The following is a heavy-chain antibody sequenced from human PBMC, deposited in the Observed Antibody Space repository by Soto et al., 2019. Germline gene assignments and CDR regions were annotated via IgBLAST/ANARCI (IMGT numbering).Heavy chain of an antibody. J-gene: IGHJ4*02. V-gene: IGHV3-15*01. Sequence: SSNWWSWVRQPPGKGLEWVGRIKRKTDDGTTDYAAPVKGRFTISRDDSKNTLYLQMNSLKTEDTAVYYCTTGLSSGYYNLDYWGQGTLVTVSS. D-gene: IGHD3-22*01. CDR1: SSNW. CDR3: TTGLSSGYYNLDY. CDR2: IKRKTDDGTT.